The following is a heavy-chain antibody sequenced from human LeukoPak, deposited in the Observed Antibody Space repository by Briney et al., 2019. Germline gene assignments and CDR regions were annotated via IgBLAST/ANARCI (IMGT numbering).Heavy chain of an antibody. D-gene: IGHD1-26*01. CDR3: ARVASRRGGSYVYMDV. V-gene: IGHV1-18*01. CDR1: GYTFTSYG. Sequence: GASVKVSCKASGYTFTSYGISWVRQAPGQGLEWMGWISAYNGNTNYAQKLQGRVTMTTDTSTSTAYMELRSLRSDDTAVYYCARVASRRGGSYVYMDVWGKGTTVTISS. J-gene: IGHJ6*03. CDR2: ISAYNGNT.